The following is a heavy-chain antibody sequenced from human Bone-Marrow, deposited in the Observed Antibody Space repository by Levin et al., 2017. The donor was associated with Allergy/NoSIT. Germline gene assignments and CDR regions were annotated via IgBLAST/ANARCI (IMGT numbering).Heavy chain of an antibody. CDR2: IFPGDSDT. CDR3: ARRDGNGWSRHDDEFDP. V-gene: IGHV5-51*01. Sequence: ASVKVSCKTSGYKFTSYWIGWVRLTPGKGLEWMGNIFPGDSDTRYSSAFEGHVTISVDNAVSTVYLQWGRLKASDTATYYCARRDGNGWSRHDDEFDPWGQGTLVTVSS. J-gene: IGHJ5*02. CDR1: GYKFTSYW. D-gene: IGHD6-19*01.